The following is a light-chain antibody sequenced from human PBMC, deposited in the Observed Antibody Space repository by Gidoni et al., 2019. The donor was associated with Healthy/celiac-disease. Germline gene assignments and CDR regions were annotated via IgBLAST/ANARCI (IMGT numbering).Light chain of an antibody. CDR3: QQYNNWPRGT. CDR1: KSVSSN. V-gene: IGKV3-15*01. J-gene: IGKJ5*01. Sequence: EIVMTQSPATLSVSPGERATLSCRASKSVSSNLAWYPQKPGQAPMLLIYGASTRATGIPARFSGSGSGTEFTLTISSLQSEDFAVYYCQQYNNWPRGTFGQGTRLEIK. CDR2: GAS.